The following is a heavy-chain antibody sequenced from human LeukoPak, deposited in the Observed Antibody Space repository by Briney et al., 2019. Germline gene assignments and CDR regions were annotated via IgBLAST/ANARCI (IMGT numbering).Heavy chain of an antibody. CDR2: IIPILGIA. J-gene: IGHJ3*02. V-gene: IGHV1-69*04. CDR3: ARHPISNSGSYPHAFDI. Sequence: EASVKVSCKASGGTFSSYAISWVRQAPGQGLEWMGRIIPILGIANYAQKFQGRVTITADKSTSTAYMELSSLRSEDTAVYYCARHPISNSGSYPHAFDIWGQGTMVTVSS. D-gene: IGHD1-26*01. CDR1: GGTFSSYA.